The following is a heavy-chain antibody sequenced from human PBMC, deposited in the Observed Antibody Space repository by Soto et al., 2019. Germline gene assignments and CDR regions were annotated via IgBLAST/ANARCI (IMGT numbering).Heavy chain of an antibody. Sequence: GESLKISCAASGFTFSSYGMHWVRQAPGKGLEWVAVIWYDGSNKYYADSVKGRFTISRDNSKNTLYLQMNSLRAEDTAVYYCASSWDQTFDYWGQGTLVTVSS. CDR3: ASSWDQTFDY. CDR2: IWYDGSNK. D-gene: IGHD1-26*01. CDR1: GFTFSSYG. J-gene: IGHJ4*02. V-gene: IGHV3-33*01.